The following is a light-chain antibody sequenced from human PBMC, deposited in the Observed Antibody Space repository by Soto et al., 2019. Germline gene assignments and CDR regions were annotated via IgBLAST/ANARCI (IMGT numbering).Light chain of an antibody. CDR3: ASKDDSVTGVV. CDR1: NSNIGSNP. Sequence: QSVLTQPPSASGTPGQRVTISCSGSNSNIGSNPVHWYQQFPGTAPKVLIYRNDQRPSGVPDRFSGSKSGTSASLVISGLQSEDEAEYYCASKDDSVTGVVFGGGTKLTVL. V-gene: IGLV1-44*01. J-gene: IGLJ3*02. CDR2: RND.